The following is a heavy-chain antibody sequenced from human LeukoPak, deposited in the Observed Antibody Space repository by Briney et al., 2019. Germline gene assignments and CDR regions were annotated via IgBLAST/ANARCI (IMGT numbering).Heavy chain of an antibody. CDR1: VYTFIDYY. CDR2: ISIQLGGR. CDR3: ARDDGNDLGVHLGF. V-gene: IGHV1-2*02. D-gene: IGHD2-8*01. J-gene: IGHJ4*02. Sequence: GAPVTVSFTPSVYTFIDYYIHSVRHAPGPGRGWLGWISIQLGGRRIAQKVHGRVSMTRDTSITPVCMQLSGLRADDTSAYYCARDDGNDLGVHLGFWGQGTLITVSS.